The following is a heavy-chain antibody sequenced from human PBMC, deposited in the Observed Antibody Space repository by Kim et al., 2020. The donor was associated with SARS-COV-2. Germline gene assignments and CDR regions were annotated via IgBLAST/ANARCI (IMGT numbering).Heavy chain of an antibody. CDR2: INHSGST. D-gene: IGHD2-8*02. CDR1: GGSFSGYY. V-gene: IGHV4-34*01. Sequence: SETLSLTCAVYGGSFSGYYWSWIRQPPGKGLEWIGEINHSGSTNYNPSLKSRVTISVDTSKNQFSLKLSSVTAADTAVYYCARVLVRSYYYYYYGMDVWGQGTTVTVSS. J-gene: IGHJ6*02. CDR3: ARVLVRSYYYYYYGMDV.